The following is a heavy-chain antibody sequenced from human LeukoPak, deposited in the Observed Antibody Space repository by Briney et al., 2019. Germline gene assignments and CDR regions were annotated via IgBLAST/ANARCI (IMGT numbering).Heavy chain of an antibody. Sequence: SETLSLTCAVYGGSFSGYYWSWIRQPPGKGLEWIGEINHSGSTNYNPSLKSRVTISVDTSKNQFSLKLSSVTAADTAVYYCARVRLVRCSSGWRNYYYYGMDVWGQGTTVTVSS. D-gene: IGHD6-19*01. CDR2: INHSGST. J-gene: IGHJ6*02. CDR3: ARVRLVRCSSGWRNYYYYGMDV. CDR1: GGSFSGYY. V-gene: IGHV4-34*01.